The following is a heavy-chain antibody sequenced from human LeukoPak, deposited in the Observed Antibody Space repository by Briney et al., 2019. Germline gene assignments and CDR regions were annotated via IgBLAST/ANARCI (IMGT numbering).Heavy chain of an antibody. V-gene: IGHV3-30*02. D-gene: IGHD6-13*01. CDR2: IGGDGGER. Sequence: GGSLRLSCAGSGFTFNSYVMHWVRQAPGKGPEWVALIGGDGGERYYGESVKGRFTISRDNSKSTLYVQMNSLRPEDTAIYYCAKVAAGTGDFDYWGQGTLVTVSS. J-gene: IGHJ4*02. CDR3: AKVAAGTGDFDY. CDR1: GFTFNSYV.